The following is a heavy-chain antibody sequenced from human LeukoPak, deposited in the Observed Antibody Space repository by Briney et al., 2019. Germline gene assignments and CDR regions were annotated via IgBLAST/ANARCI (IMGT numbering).Heavy chain of an antibody. CDR2: ISSSSSTI. J-gene: IGHJ3*02. CDR3: ARSAPTVRGGMIRAAFDI. CDR1: GFTFSSYS. Sequence: PWGSLRLSCAASGFTFSSYSMDWVRQAPGKGLEWVSYISSSSSTIYYADSVKGRFTISRDNAKNSLYLQMNSLRAEDTAVYYCARSAPTVRGGMIRAAFDIWGQGTMVTVSS. V-gene: IGHV3-48*01. D-gene: IGHD4-17*01.